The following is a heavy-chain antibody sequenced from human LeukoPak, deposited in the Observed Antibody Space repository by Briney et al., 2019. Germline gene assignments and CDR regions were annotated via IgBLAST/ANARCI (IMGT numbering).Heavy chain of an antibody. D-gene: IGHD1-26*01. J-gene: IGHJ6*03. CDR1: GISVSSNY. CDR3: ARAWGAYYYYMDV. V-gene: IGHV3-66*01. CDR2: IYSGGST. Sequence: HPGGSLRLSCAASGISVSSNYMSWVRQAPGKGLEWVSVIYSGGSTYYADSVKGRFTISRDNSKNTLYLQMNSLRAEDTAVYYCARAWGAYYYYMDVWGKGTTVTISS.